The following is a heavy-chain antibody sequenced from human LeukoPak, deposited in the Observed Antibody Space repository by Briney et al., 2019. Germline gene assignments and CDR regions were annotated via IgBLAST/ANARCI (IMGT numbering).Heavy chain of an antibody. V-gene: IGHV3-43*02. CDR2: ISGDGGST. D-gene: IGHD6-13*01. J-gene: IGHJ4*02. CDR3: AKVSSSSWYYFDY. CDR1: GFTFDDYA. Sequence: GGCLRLSCAASGFTFDDYAMHWVRQAPGKGLEWVSLISGDGGSTYYADSVKGRFTISRDNSKNSLYLQVNSLRTEDTALYYCAKVSSSSWYYFDYWGQGTLVTVSS.